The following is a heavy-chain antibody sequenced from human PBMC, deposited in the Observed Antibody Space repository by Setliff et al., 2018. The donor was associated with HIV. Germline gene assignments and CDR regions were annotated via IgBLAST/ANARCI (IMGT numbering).Heavy chain of an antibody. CDR3: AREHSTTWPYFDF. CDR1: GYTFSDYD. J-gene: IGHJ4*02. Sequence: VKVSCKASGYTFSDYDVAWVRQAPGQGLEWMGWISGYSGHTSYAQKIQGRVTMTTDTSTSTAYMELRSLRSDDTAVYFCAREHSTTWPYFDFWGQGTLVTVS. CDR2: ISGYSGHT. D-gene: IGHD6-13*01. V-gene: IGHV1-18*01.